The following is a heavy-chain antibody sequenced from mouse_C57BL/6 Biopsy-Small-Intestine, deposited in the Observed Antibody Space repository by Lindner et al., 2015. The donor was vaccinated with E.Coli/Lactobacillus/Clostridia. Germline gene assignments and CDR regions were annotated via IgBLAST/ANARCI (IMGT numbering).Heavy chain of an antibody. CDR2: INPNNGGS. J-gene: IGHJ2*01. CDR3: TSHGYDFDY. V-gene: IGHV1-26*01. Sequence: VQLQESGPELVKPGASVKISCKASGYTFTDYYMNWVKQRHGKSLEWIGNINPNNGGSNYNQIFKGRATLTVDKSSTTAYMELRSLTSEGSAVYYCTSHGYDFDYWGQGTTLTVSS. D-gene: IGHD2-2*01. CDR1: GYTFTDYY.